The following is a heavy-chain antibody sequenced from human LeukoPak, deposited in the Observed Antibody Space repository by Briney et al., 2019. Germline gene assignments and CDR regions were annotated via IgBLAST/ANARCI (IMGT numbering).Heavy chain of an antibody. D-gene: IGHD1-1*01. Sequence: GGSLRLSCAASGFTFDDCSMHWVRQAPGKGLEWVSLISWDGGSTYYADSVKGRFTISRDNSKNSLYLQMNSLRTEDTALYYCAKDLGTTGPMDAFDIWGQGTMVTVSS. J-gene: IGHJ3*02. CDR2: ISWDGGST. V-gene: IGHV3-43*01. CDR3: AKDLGTTGPMDAFDI. CDR1: GFTFDDCS.